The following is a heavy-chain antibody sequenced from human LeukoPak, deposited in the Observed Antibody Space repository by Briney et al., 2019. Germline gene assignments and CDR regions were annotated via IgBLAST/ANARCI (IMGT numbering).Heavy chain of an antibody. V-gene: IGHV1-2*06. CDR2: INPNSGGT. J-gene: IGHJ3*02. CDR3: ARLTVTHDAFDI. Sequence: AASVKVSCKASGYTFTGYYMHWVRQAPGQGLEWMGRINPNSGGTNYAQKFQGRVTMTRDTSISTAYMELSRLRSDDTAVYYCARLTVTHDAFDIWGQGTMVTVSS. CDR1: GYTFTGYY. D-gene: IGHD4-17*01.